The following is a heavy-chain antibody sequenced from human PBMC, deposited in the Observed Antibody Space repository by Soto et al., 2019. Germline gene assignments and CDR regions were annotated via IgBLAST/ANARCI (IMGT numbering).Heavy chain of an antibody. D-gene: IGHD6-6*01. J-gene: IGHJ6*02. CDR3: ARVSGYCSSYDYYYYGMDV. CDR2: INPNSGGT. CDR1: GYTFTGYY. V-gene: IGHV1-2*04. Sequence: ASVKVSCKASGYTFTGYYMHWVRQAPGQGLEWMGWINPNSGGTNYAQKFQGWVTMTRDTSISTAYMELSRLRSDDTAVYYCARVSGYCSSYDYYYYGMDVWGQGSTVPASS.